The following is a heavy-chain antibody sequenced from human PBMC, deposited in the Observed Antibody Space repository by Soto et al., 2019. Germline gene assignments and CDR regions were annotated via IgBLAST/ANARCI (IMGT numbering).Heavy chain of an antibody. CDR1: GYSFTKYW. Sequence: GESLKISCKGSGYSFTKYWIGWVRQMPGKGLEWMGIIYPGDSDTRYSPSFQGQVTISADKSISTAYLQWSSLKASDTAMYYCETYPWGHNYDNTPPDAFDIWGQGTMVTVSS. D-gene: IGHD3-22*01. CDR3: ETYPWGHNYDNTPPDAFDI. V-gene: IGHV5-51*01. CDR2: IYPGDSDT. J-gene: IGHJ3*02.